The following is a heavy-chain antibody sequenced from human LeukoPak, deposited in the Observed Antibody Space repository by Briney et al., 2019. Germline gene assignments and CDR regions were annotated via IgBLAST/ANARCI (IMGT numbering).Heavy chain of an antibody. CDR1: GYTFTSYD. CDR3: ARGTKYSSSSSGTFDY. Sequence: GASVKVSCKASGYTFTSYDINWVRQATGQGLEWMGWMNPNSGNTGYAQKFQGRVTMTRNTSISTAYMELSSLRSEDTAVYYCARGTKYSSSSSGTFDYWGQGTLVTVSS. D-gene: IGHD6-6*01. CDR2: MNPNSGNT. V-gene: IGHV1-8*01. J-gene: IGHJ4*02.